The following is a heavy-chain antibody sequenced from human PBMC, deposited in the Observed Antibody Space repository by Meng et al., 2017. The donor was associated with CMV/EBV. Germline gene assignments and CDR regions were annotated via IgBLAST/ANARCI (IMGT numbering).Heavy chain of an antibody. D-gene: IGHD2-2*01. J-gene: IGHJ6*02. CDR3: ARDCSSTSCYRRGNNYYGMDV. Sequence: VPGQGLEWMGWISGYNGNTDYAQKLQGRVTVTTDTSTGTAYMELRSLRSDDTAVYYCARDCSSTSCYRRGNNYYGMDVWGQGTTVTVSS. CDR2: ISGYNGNT. V-gene: IGHV1-18*01.